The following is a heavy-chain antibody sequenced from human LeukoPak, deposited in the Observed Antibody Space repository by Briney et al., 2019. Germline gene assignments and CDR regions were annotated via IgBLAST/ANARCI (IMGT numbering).Heavy chain of an antibody. CDR3: ARGVGNVVVTTDPLDY. V-gene: IGHV3-21*01. CDR2: ISSSSIYI. CDR1: GFTFSSYS. J-gene: IGHJ4*02. D-gene: IGHD2-21*02. Sequence: GGSLRLSCAASGFTFSSYSMNWVRQAPGKGLEWVSSISSSSIYIYNADSVKGRFTISRDNAKNSLYLQMNSLRAEDTAVYYCARGVGNVVVTTDPLDYWGQGTLVTVSS.